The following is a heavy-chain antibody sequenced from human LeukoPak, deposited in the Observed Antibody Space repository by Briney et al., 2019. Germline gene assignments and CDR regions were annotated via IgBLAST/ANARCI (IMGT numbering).Heavy chain of an antibody. CDR3: VFVDEPEGPD. D-gene: IGHD1-14*01. Sequence: ASVKVSCKASGYTFTSYGISWVRQALGQGLEWMGWISAYNGNTNYAQKLQGRVTMTTDTSTSTAYMELRSLRSDDTAVYYCVFVDEPEGPDWGQGTLVTVSS. V-gene: IGHV1-18*01. CDR1: GYTFTSYG. J-gene: IGHJ4*02. CDR2: ISAYNGNT.